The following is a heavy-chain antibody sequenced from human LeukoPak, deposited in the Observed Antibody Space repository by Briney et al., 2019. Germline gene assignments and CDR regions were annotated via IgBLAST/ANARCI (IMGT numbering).Heavy chain of an antibody. D-gene: IGHD2-2*01. CDR3: ARRGFCSSTSCNDGFDI. CDR1: GGSISSYY. J-gene: IGHJ3*02. V-gene: IGHV4-59*08. CDR2: ISNSGST. Sequence: SETLSLTCTVSGGSISSYYWSWIRQPPGKGLEWIGYISNSGSTNYNPSLKSRVTISVDTSKKQFSLKLSSVTAADTAVYYCARRGFCSSTSCNDGFDIWGQGTMVTVSS.